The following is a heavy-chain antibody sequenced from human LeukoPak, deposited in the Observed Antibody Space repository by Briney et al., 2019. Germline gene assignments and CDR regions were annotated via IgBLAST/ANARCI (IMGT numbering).Heavy chain of an antibody. D-gene: IGHD3/OR15-3a*01. J-gene: IGHJ6*02. CDR3: AKSTKGLYYYYGMDV. V-gene: IGHV3-23*01. CDR1: GFTFSSYA. CDR2: ISGSGGST. Sequence: GGSLRLSCAASGFTFSSYAMSWVRQAPGKGLEWVSAISGSGGSTYYADSVKGRFTISRDNSKNTLCLQMNSLRAEDTAVYYCAKSTKGLYYYYGMDVWGQGTTVTVSS.